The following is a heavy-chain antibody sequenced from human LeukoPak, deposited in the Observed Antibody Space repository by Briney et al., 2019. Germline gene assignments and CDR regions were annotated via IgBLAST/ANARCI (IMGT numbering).Heavy chain of an antibody. CDR2: INAYNGNT. V-gene: IGHV1-18*01. CDR1: GYTFTSYG. Sequence: ASVKVSCKASGYTFTSYGIIWVRQAPGQGLEWMGWINAYNGNTNYAHKLQGRVTMTTDTSTSTAYMELRSRRSEDTAVYYCARGKSSVVVVAATPGPFDYWGQGTLVTVSS. J-gene: IGHJ4*02. CDR3: ARGKSSVVVVAATPGPFDY. D-gene: IGHD2-15*01.